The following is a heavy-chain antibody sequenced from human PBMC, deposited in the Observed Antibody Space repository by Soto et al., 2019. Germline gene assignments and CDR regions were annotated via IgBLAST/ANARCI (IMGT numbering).Heavy chain of an antibody. CDR3: ARATYYYDSSGYYNFDY. Sequence: ASVKVSCKASGGTFSSYAISWVRQAPGQGLEWMGGIIPIFGTANYAQKFQGRVTITADESTSTAYMELSSLRSEETAVYYCARATYYYDSSGYYNFDYWGQGTLVTVSS. J-gene: IGHJ4*02. D-gene: IGHD3-22*01. CDR1: GGTFSSYA. V-gene: IGHV1-69*13. CDR2: IIPIFGTA.